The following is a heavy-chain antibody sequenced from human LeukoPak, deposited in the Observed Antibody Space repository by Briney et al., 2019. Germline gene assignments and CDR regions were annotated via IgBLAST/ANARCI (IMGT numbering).Heavy chain of an antibody. V-gene: IGHV3-74*01. Sequence: GGSLRLSCAASGFTFSSYWMNWVRQAPGKGLVWVSRIASDGSSTTYADSVKGRFSISRDNAKNTLYLQMSSLRVEDTAVYYCARGRPHGNDCWGQGTLVTVSS. CDR3: ARGRPHGNDC. CDR1: GFTFSSYW. D-gene: IGHD4-23*01. CDR2: IASDGSST. J-gene: IGHJ4*02.